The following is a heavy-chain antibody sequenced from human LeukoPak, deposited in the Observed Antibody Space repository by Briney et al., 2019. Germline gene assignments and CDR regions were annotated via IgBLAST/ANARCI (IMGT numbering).Heavy chain of an antibody. Sequence: GGSLRLSCAASGFTFSSCSMNWVRQAPGKGLEWVSSISSSSSYIYYADSVKGRFTISRDNAKNSLYLQMNSLRAEDTAVYYCAREAYGGNSRYYYYYYMDVWGKGTTVTISS. D-gene: IGHD4-23*01. V-gene: IGHV3-21*04. CDR2: ISSSSSYI. CDR1: GFTFSSCS. J-gene: IGHJ6*03. CDR3: AREAYGGNSRYYYYYYMDV.